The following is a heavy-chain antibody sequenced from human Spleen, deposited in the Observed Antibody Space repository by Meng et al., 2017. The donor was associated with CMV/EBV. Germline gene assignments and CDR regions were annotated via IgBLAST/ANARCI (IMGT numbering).Heavy chain of an antibody. V-gene: IGHV3-7*01. Sequence: GGSLRLSCAASGFSFSSYWMSWVRQAPGKGLEWVANIKQDGSEKYYVDSVKGRFTISRDNAKNSLYLQMSSLRAEDTAVYYCARDRPYCSTTSCYTSTPLNWFDPWGQGTLVTVSS. CDR3: ARDRPYCSTTSCYTSTPLNWFDP. CDR2: IKQDGSEK. D-gene: IGHD2-2*02. CDR1: GFSFSSYW. J-gene: IGHJ5*02.